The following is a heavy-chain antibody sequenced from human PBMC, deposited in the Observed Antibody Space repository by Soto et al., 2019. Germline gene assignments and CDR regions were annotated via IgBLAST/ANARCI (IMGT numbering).Heavy chain of an antibody. CDR3: AKVSGSYYYGMDV. CDR1: GGSISSSNW. CDR2: IYHSGST. V-gene: IGHV4-4*02. Sequence: LRRPLSLTCAVSGGSISSSNWWSWVRQPPGKGLEWIGEIYHSGSTNYNPSLKSRVTLSVDKSKNQFSLKLSSVTAADTAVYYCAKVSGSYYYGMDVWGQGTTVTVSS. J-gene: IGHJ6*02. D-gene: IGHD1-26*01.